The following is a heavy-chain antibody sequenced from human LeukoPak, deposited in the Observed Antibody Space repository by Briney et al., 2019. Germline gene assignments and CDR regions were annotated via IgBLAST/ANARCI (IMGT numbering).Heavy chain of an antibody. V-gene: IGHV3-11*04. D-gene: IGHD3-22*01. CDR2: ITTSGSPI. CDR3: ARGGYYYDSSGYYLFYY. CDR1: GFTFSDYY. J-gene: IGHJ4*02. Sequence: GGSLRLSCAASGFTFSDYYMGWIRQAPGKGLEWVSYITTSGSPIYYADSVKGRFTMSRDNAKKSLYLQMNSLRAEDTAVYYCARGGYYYDSSGYYLFYYWGQGTLVTVSS.